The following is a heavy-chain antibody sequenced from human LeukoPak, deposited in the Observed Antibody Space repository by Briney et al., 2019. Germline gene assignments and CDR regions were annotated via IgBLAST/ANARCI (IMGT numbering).Heavy chain of an antibody. CDR3: ATGTGRSDFDY. CDR1: GFTFSNAW. Sequence: TGGSLRLSCAASGFTFSNAWMSWVRQAPGKGLEWVGRIKSKTDGGTTDYAAPVKGRFTISRDDSKNTLYLQMNSLKTEDTAVYFCATGTGRSDFDYWGQGTLVTVSA. D-gene: IGHD1-1*01. J-gene: IGHJ4*02. V-gene: IGHV3-15*01. CDR2: IKSKTDGGTT.